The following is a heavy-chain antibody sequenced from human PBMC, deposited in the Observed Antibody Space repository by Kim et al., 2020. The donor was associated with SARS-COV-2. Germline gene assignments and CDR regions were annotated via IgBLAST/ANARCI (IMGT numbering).Heavy chain of an antibody. CDR3: ARVAGPDMVRGVIITDY. CDR1: GGTFSSYA. J-gene: IGHJ4*02. CDR2: IIPIFGTA. D-gene: IGHD3-10*01. V-gene: IGHV1-69*13. Sequence: SVKVSCKASGGTFSSYAISWVRQAPGQGLEWMGGIIPIFGTANYAQKFQGRVTITADESTSTAYMELSSLRSEDTAVYYCARVAGPDMVRGVIITDYWGQGTLVTVSS.